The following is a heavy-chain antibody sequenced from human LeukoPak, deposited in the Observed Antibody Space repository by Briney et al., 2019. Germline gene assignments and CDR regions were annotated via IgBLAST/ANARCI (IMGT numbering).Heavy chain of an antibody. D-gene: IGHD2-15*01. Sequence: GGSLRLSCAASGFTFSDYTMNWVRQAPGKGLEWVSSISPSSSYMYYADPVKGRFTISRDNTKNSLYLQMNSLRAEDTAVYYCARATWDSWGQGALVTVSS. CDR3: ARATWDS. CDR2: ISPSSSYM. J-gene: IGHJ4*02. CDR1: GFTFSDYT. V-gene: IGHV3-21*01.